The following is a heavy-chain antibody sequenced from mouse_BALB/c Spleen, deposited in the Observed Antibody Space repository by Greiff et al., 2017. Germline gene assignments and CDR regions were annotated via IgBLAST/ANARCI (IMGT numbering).Heavy chain of an antibody. CDR2: SDPANGNT. Sequence: VQLQQSGAELVKPGASVKLSCTASGFNIKDTYMHWVKQRPEQGLEWIGRSDPANGNTKYDPKFQGKAPITADTSSNTAYLQLSSLTSEDTAVYYCASVYGNYDYAMDDWGQGTSVTVSS. CDR3: ASVYGNYDYAMDD. CDR1: GFNIKDTY. D-gene: IGHD2-1*01. V-gene: IGHV14-3*02. J-gene: IGHJ4*01.